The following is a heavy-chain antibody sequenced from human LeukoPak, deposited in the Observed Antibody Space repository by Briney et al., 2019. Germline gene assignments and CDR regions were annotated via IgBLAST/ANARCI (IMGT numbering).Heavy chain of an antibody. V-gene: IGHV1-18*01. J-gene: IGHJ5*02. D-gene: IGHD1-26*01. CDR3: AKTREHDLDDL. CDR1: GYTFTSYD. CDR2: ISPHNGQT. Sequence: ASVKASCQASGYTFTSYDINWVRQATGQGLEWLGWISPHNGQTLYAHEVQDRVIMTTDASTTTAYMELRSLRSDDTAVYYCAKTREHDLDDLWGQGTLVTVSS.